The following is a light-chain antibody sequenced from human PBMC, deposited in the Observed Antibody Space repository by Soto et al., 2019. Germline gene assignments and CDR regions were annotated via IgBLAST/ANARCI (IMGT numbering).Light chain of an antibody. V-gene: IGKV3-15*01. CDR1: QSVSSN. CDR2: GAF. CDR3: QQYNNLPTWT. Sequence: EIVMTQSPATLSVSPGERATLSCRASQSVSSNLAWYQQKPGQAPRLLIYGAFTRATGIPARFSGSGSGTEFTLTISSLQSEDFAVYYCQQYNNLPTWTFGQGTTV. J-gene: IGKJ1*01.